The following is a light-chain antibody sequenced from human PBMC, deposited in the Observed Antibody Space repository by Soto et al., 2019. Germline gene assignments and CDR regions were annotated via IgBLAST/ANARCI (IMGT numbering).Light chain of an antibody. V-gene: IGKV1-5*02. CDR2: HAS. CDR3: QQYNSYS. CDR1: QSISNW. Sequence: QITTNNFTLPASLGARVPLICRASQSISNWLAWYQQKPGTAPKVLIYHASNLQSGVPSRFSGSGSGTEFTLTISSLQPDDFATYYCQQYNSYSFGQGTKVDIK. J-gene: IGKJ1*01.